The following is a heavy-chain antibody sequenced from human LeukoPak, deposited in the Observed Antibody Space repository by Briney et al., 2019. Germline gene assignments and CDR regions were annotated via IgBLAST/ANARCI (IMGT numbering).Heavy chain of an antibody. CDR2: ISGSGGST. CDR3: ARRVATYYFDY. CDR1: GFTFSSYA. J-gene: IGHJ4*02. V-gene: IGHV3-23*01. D-gene: IGHD5-12*01. Sequence: GGSLRLSCAAPGFTFSSYAMSWVRQAPGKGLEWVSAISGSGGSTYHADSVKGRITISRDNSKNTLYLQMNSLGAEDTAVYYCARRVATYYFDYWGQGTLVTVSS.